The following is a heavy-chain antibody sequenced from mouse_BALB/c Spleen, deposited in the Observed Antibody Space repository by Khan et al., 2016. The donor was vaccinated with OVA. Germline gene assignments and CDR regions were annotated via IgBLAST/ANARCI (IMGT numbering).Heavy chain of an antibody. D-gene: IGHD2-10*01. CDR1: GFSLTNYG. CDR3: ARQPYYHYNIMDY. Sequence: QVQLQQSGPGLVAPSQSLSITCTISGFSLTNYGVHWVRQPPGKGLEWLVVIWSDGSTTYNSALKSRLTISKDNPESQVFLKMNSLQTDDTDMYFCARQPYYHYNIMDYWGQGTSVTVSS. J-gene: IGHJ4*01. CDR2: IWSDGST. V-gene: IGHV2-6-1*01.